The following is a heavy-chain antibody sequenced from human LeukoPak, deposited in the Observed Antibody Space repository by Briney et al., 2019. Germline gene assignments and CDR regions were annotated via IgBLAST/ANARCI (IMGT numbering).Heavy chain of an antibody. V-gene: IGHV4-34*01. D-gene: IGHD6-19*01. CDR1: GGSFSGYY. Sequence: SETQSLTCAVYGGSFSGYYWSWIRQPPGKGLEWIGEINHSGSTNYNPSLKSRVTISVDTSKNQFSLKLSSVTAADTAVYYCARGWAVAGTGYFQHWGQGTLVTVSS. CDR2: INHSGST. CDR3: ARGWAVAGTGYFQH. J-gene: IGHJ1*01.